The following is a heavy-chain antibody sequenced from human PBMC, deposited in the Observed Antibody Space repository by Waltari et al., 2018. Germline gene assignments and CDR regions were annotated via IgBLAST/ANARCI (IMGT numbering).Heavy chain of an antibody. CDR2: IIHIFGTA. CDR1: GGTFSSYA. D-gene: IGHD3-10*01. J-gene: IGHJ4*02. Sequence: QVQLVQSGAEVKKPGSSVKVSCKASGGTFSSYAISWVRQAPGHGLEWMGGIIHIFGTANDAQKFQGRVTITTDESTSTAYMELSSLRSEDTAVYYCARGAVRGVIPHALDYWGQGTLVTVSS. V-gene: IGHV1-69*05. CDR3: ARGAVRGVIPHALDY.